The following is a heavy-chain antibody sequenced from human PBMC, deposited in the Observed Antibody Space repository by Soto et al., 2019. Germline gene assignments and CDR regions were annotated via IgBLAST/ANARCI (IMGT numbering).Heavy chain of an antibody. CDR3: ARDFNSSSWWYYYYYGMDV. CDR1: GYTFTSYY. CDR2: INPSGGST. J-gene: IGHJ6*02. Sequence: ASVKVSCKASGYTFTSYYMHWVRQAPGQGLEWMGIINPSGGSTSYAQKFQGRVTMTRDTSTSTVYMELSSLRSEDTAVYYCARDFNSSSWWYYYYYGMDVWGQGTTVTVSS. D-gene: IGHD6-13*01. V-gene: IGHV1-46*01.